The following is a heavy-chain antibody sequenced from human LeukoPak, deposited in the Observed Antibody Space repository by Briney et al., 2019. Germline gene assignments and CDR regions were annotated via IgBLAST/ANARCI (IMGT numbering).Heavy chain of an antibody. CDR2: INHSGST. CDR1: GGSFSGYY. Sequence: SETLSLTCAVYGGSFSGYYWSWIRQPPGKGLEWIGEINHSGSTNYNPSLKSRVTISVDTSKNQFSLRLSFVTAADTAVYYCASGYYYDSSGYYVGYYYYGMDVWGKGPRSPSPQ. J-gene: IGHJ6*01. D-gene: IGHD3-22*01. V-gene: IGHV4-34*01. CDR3: ASGYYYDSSGYYVGYYYYGMDV.